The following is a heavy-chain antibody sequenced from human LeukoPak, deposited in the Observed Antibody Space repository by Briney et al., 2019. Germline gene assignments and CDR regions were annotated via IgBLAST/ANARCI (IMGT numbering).Heavy chain of an antibody. CDR1: GYTFTSYD. D-gene: IGHD2-2*01. V-gene: IGHV1-8*01. Sequence: ASVTVSCKASGYTFTSYDINWVRQATGQGLEWMGWMNPNSGNTGYAQKFQGRVTMTRNTSISTAYMELSSLRSEDTAVYYCARGVPAAWGYYYYGMDVWGQGTTVTVSS. CDR2: MNPNSGNT. J-gene: IGHJ6*02. CDR3: ARGVPAAWGYYYYGMDV.